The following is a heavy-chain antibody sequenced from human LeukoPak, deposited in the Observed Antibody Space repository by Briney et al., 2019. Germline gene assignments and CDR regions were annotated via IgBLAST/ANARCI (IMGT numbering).Heavy chain of an antibody. CDR2: ISYDGSNK. CDR3: ASSSLMAMGANNY. V-gene: IGHV3-30-3*01. D-gene: IGHD1-26*01. J-gene: IGHJ4*02. Sequence: PGRSLRLSCAASGFTFNSYAMHWVRQAPGKGLEWVAFISYDGSNKYYADSVKGRFTISRDNSKNTLYLQMNSLRAEDTAVYYCASSSLMAMGANNYWGQGTLVTVSS. CDR1: GFTFNSYA.